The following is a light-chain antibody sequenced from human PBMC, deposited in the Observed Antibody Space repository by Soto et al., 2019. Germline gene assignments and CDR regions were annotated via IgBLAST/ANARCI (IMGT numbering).Light chain of an antibody. CDR3: SSYAGSNNYV. CDR1: SSDVGGYNY. CDR2: GVT. J-gene: IGLJ1*01. Sequence: QSALTQPPSASGSPGQSVTISCTGTSSDVGGYNYVSWYQQHPGKAPKLMIYGVTKRPSGVPDRFSGSKSGNTGSLTVSGLQAEDEADYYCSSYAGSNNYVFGTGTKLTVL. V-gene: IGLV2-8*01.